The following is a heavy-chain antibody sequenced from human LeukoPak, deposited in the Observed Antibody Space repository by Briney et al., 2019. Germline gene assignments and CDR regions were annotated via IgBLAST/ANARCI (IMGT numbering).Heavy chain of an antibody. J-gene: IGHJ6*03. Sequence: PSETLSLTCAVYGGSFSGYYWSWIRQPPGKGLGWIGEINHSGSTNYNPSLQRRVTISVDTSKNQFSLKLSSVTAADTAVYYCARGHSSSWPYYYYYMDVWGKGTTVTVSS. CDR3: ARGHSSSWPYYYYYMDV. D-gene: IGHD6-13*01. CDR2: INHSGST. V-gene: IGHV4-34*01. CDR1: GGSFSGYY.